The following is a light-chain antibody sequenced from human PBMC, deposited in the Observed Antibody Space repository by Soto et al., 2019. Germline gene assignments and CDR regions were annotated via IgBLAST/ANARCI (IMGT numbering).Light chain of an antibody. CDR1: QIINSW. Sequence: DIQMTQSPSTLSASVGDRVTITCRASQIINSWLAWFQQNPGKAPKLLIYKASSLESGVPSRFSDSGSGTEFPLTLSSLQPDDFSTYYCQQYDSYSWPFGQGTKVEIK. J-gene: IGKJ1*01. CDR3: QQYDSYSWP. CDR2: KAS. V-gene: IGKV1-5*03.